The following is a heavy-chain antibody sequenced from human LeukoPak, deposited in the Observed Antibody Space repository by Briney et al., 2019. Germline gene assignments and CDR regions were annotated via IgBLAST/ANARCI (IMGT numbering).Heavy chain of an antibody. D-gene: IGHD3-22*01. CDR2: ISGGGDST. CDR1: GFTFDNYA. J-gene: IGHJ3*02. CDR3: AKDIRADYYYGSSGYFI. V-gene: IGHV3-43*02. Sequence: PGGSLRLSCAASGFTFDNYAMHWVRQVPGKGLEWVSLISGGGDSTYYPDSVKDRFTISRDNSKNSLYLQMNSLRTEDTALYYCAKDIRADYYYGSSGYFIWGQGTMVTVSS.